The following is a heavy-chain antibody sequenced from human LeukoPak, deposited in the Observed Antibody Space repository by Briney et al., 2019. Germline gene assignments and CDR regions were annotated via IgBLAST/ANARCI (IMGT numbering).Heavy chain of an antibody. CDR1: GGSISSYF. J-gene: IGHJ6*02. CDR2: MYHSGST. V-gene: IGHV4-59*01. CDR3: ARSFRGYSQGYYYYAMDV. Sequence: PSETLSLTCNVSGGSISSYFWSWIRQSPGKGLEWIGLMYHSGSTNYNPSLKSRVIMSQDTSTNQFSLQVNSVTAADSAVYYCARSFRGYSQGYYYYAMDVWGQGTTVTVFS. D-gene: IGHD5-18*01.